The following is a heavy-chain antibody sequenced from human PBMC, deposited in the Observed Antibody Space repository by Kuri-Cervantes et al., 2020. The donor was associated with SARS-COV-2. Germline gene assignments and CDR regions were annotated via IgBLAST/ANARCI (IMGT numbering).Heavy chain of an antibody. Sequence: SETLSLTCTVSGGSVSSGSYYWSWIRQPPGKGLEWIGYIYYSGSTNYNLSLKSRVTISVDTSKNQFPLKLSSVTAADTAVYYCAGAKYYYDSSGYYYVEGWFDPWGQGTLVTVSS. V-gene: IGHV4-61*01. CDR3: AGAKYYYDSSGYYYVEGWFDP. D-gene: IGHD3-22*01. CDR1: GGSVSSGSYY. J-gene: IGHJ5*02. CDR2: IYYSGST.